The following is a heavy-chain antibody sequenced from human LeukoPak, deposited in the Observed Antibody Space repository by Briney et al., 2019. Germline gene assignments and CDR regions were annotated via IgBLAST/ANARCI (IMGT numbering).Heavy chain of an antibody. Sequence: GGSLRLSCTTSGLTIGDDAVSWVRQAPGKGLEWVGFIRSKTYGGTTEYAASVKGRFTISRDDSKSIAYLQMNSLKTEDTAVYYCTRTYSSGWSWYFDYWGQGTLVTVSS. CDR1: GLTIGDDA. CDR2: IRSKTYGGTT. J-gene: IGHJ4*02. CDR3: TRTYSSGWSWYFDY. V-gene: IGHV3-49*04. D-gene: IGHD6-13*01.